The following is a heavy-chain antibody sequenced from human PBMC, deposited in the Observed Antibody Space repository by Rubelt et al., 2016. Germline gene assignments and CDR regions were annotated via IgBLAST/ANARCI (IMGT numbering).Heavy chain of an antibody. D-gene: IGHD5-18*01. J-gene: IGHJ6*02. CDR2: ISYDGSNK. CDR3: AREVDTAVVLEAVYGMDV. V-gene: IGHV3-33*05. Sequence: GLEWVAVISYDGSNKYYADSVKGRFTISRDNSKNTLYLQMNSLRDEDTAVYYCAREVDTAVVLEAVYGMDVWGQGTTVTVSS.